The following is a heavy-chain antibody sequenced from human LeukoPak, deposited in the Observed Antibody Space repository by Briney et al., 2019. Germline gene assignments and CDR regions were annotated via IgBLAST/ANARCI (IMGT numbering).Heavy chain of an antibody. CDR1: GYTCTSYG. Sequence: GASVKVSCKASGYTCTSYGISWVRQAPGQALEWMGWISAYNGNTNYAQKLQGRVTMTTDTSTSTAYMELRSLRSDDTAVYYCARDSAAAGSFDYWGQGTLVTVSS. CDR3: ARDSAAAGSFDY. J-gene: IGHJ4*02. CDR2: ISAYNGNT. V-gene: IGHV1-18*01. D-gene: IGHD6-13*01.